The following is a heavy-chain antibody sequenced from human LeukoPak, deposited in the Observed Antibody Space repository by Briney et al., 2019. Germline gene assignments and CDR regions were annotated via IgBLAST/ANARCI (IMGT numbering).Heavy chain of an antibody. CDR3: ARGSGWYVY. Sequence: PSETLSLTCAVYGGSFSGYYWSWIRQPPGKGLEWIGEINHSGSTNYNPSLKSRVTISVDTSKNQFSLKLSSVTAADTAVYYCARGSGWYVYWGQGTLVTVSS. D-gene: IGHD6-19*01. J-gene: IGHJ4*02. CDR2: INHSGST. CDR1: GGSFSGYY. V-gene: IGHV4-34*01.